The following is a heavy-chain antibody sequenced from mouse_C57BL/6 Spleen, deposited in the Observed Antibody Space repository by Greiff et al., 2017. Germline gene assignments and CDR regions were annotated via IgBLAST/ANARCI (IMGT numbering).Heavy chain of an antibody. V-gene: IGHV5-9-1*02. CDR1: GFTFSSYA. CDR3: TRADLYYAMDY. J-gene: IGHJ4*01. CDR2: ISSGGDYI. Sequence: EVKVEESGEGLVKPGGSLKLSCAASGFTFSSYAMSWVRQTPEKRLAWVAYISSGGDYIYYADTVKGRFTISRDNARNTLYLQMSSLKSEDTAMYYCTRADLYYAMDYWGQGTSVTVSS.